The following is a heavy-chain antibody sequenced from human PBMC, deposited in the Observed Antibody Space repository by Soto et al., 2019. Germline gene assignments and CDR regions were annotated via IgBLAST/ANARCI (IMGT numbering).Heavy chain of an antibody. CDR1: GGSISSSSYY. V-gene: IGHV4-39*01. CDR3: ASPGRDGYNLDY. CDR2: IYYSGST. D-gene: IGHD5-12*01. J-gene: IGHJ4*02. Sequence: PSETLSLTCTVSGGSISSSSYYWGWIRQPPGKGLEWIGSIYYSGSTYYNPSLKSRVTISVDTSKNQFSLKLSSVTAADTAVYYCASPGRDGYNLDYWGQGTLVTVSS.